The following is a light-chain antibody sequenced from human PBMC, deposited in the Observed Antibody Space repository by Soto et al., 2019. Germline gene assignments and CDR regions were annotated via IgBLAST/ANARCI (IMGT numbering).Light chain of an antibody. CDR3: QVWDCSTEVV. V-gene: IGLV3-9*01. CDR1: NIGSKN. Sequence: SYELTQPLSVSVALGQTARITCGGNNIGSKNVHWYQQKPGQAPVLVIYTDDSRPSGIPERFSGSNSGNTATLTISGAQAGDEADYYCQVWDCSTEVVFGGGTKLTVL. J-gene: IGLJ2*01. CDR2: TDD.